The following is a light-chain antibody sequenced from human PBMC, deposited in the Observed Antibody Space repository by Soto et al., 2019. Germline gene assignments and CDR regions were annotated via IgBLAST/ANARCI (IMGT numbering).Light chain of an antibody. V-gene: IGKV3-15*01. CDR3: QQYDAWPRT. Sequence: EIVMTQSPAILSVAPVERATLSCMASQNAVNNLAWYQQKLGQAPRLLIHAVSTRDTGIPARFTGTGSGTDFTLTVSSLQAEDFAVYYCQQYDAWPRTFGQGTTGDIK. J-gene: IGKJ1*01. CDR2: AVS. CDR1: QNAVNN.